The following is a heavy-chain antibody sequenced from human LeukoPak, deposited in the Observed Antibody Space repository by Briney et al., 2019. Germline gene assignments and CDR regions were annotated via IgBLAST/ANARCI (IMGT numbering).Heavy chain of an antibody. CDR1: GGSISSGGYS. V-gene: IGHV4-30-4*07. J-gene: IGHJ4*02. CDR3: ARGDTAMVD. D-gene: IGHD5-18*01. Sequence: KSSETLSLTCAVSGGSISSGGYSWSWIRQPPGKGLEWIGYIYYSGSTYYNPSLKSRVTISVDTSKNQFSLKLSSATAADTAVYYCARGDTAMVDWGQGTLVTVSS. CDR2: IYYSGST.